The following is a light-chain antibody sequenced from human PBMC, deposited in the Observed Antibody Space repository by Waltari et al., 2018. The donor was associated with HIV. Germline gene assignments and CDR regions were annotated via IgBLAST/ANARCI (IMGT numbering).Light chain of an antibody. CDR2: DVS. J-gene: IGLJ2*01. CDR3: CSYAGSSTLL. CDR1: SSDVGGYNY. V-gene: IGLV2-23*01. Sequence: QSALTQPASVSGSPGQSITISCTGTSSDVGGYNYVSWYQQHPGKAPKLVIYDVSERPSGVSNRVSGSKSGNTASLTISGLQAEDEADYNCCSYAGSSTLLFGGGTKVTVL.